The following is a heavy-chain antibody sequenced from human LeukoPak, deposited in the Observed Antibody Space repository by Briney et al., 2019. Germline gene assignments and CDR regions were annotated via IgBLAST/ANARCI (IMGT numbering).Heavy chain of an antibody. V-gene: IGHV3-7*01. CDR1: GFTFRSYG. CDR3: SRVPTATGRGHWYFDL. Sequence: GGSLRLSCAASGFTFRSYGMSWVRQAPGKGLEWVANIREDGRERFYVDSVKGRFTISRDNGKDSLDLQMKSLISEHACLYCCSRVPTATGRGHWYFDLWGRGTLVTVSS. J-gene: IGHJ2*01. CDR2: IREDGRER. D-gene: IGHD1-1*01.